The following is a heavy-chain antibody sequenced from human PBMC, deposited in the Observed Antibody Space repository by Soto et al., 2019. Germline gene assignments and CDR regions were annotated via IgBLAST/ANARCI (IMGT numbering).Heavy chain of an antibody. CDR1: GFTFTSSA. CDR3: AADATAWQQMVPSDY. CDR2: IAVGSGYT. J-gene: IGHJ4*02. V-gene: IGHV1-58*01. D-gene: IGHD2-8*01. Sequence: SVKVSCKASGFTFTSSAFQWVRQARGQRLEWIGWIAVGSGYTNYAQRFQDRVTLTRDMSTATTYMELSRLTSEDTAIYFCAADATAWQQMVPSDYWGQGTLVTVSS.